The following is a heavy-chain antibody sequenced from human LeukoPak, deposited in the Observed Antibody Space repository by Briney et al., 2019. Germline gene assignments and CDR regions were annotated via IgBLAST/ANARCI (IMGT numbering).Heavy chain of an antibody. CDR2: ISSSSSYI. D-gene: IGHD3-9*01. J-gene: IGHJ4*02. CDR3: ARDPHYDILTGYYSDY. Sequence: AGGSLRLSCAASGFTFSSYSMNWVRQAPGKGLEWVSSISSSSSYIYYADSVKGRFTISRDNAKNSLYLQMNSLRAEDTAVYYCARDPHYDILTGYYSDYWGQGTLVTVSS. V-gene: IGHV3-21*01. CDR1: GFTFSSYS.